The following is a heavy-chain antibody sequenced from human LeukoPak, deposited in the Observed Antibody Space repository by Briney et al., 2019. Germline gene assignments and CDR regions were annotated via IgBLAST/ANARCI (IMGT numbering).Heavy chain of an antibody. V-gene: IGHV4-59*04. CDR3: ARSSRGWESLPWGNWFDP. D-gene: IGHD1-26*01. CDR2: IYYSGGT. J-gene: IGHJ5*02. Sequence: PSETLSLTCTVSGGSISSYYWSWIRQPPGRGLEWIGTIYYSGGTYYNPSLKSRITISVDTSKNQFSLKMNSVTAADTAVYYCARSSRGWESLPWGNWFDPWGQGTLVTVSS. CDR1: GGSISSYY.